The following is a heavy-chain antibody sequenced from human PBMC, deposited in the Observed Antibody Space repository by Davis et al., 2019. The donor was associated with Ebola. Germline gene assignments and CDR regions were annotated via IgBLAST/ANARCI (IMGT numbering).Heavy chain of an antibody. CDR2: IYYSGST. V-gene: IGHV4-39*07. J-gene: IGHJ3*02. Sequence: SETLSLTCTVSGGSISSSSYYWGWIRQPPGKGLEWIGSIYYSGSTYYNPSLKSRVTISVDTSKNQFSLKLSSVTAADTAVYYCARIGYYYDSSGYYRGAFDIWGQGTMVTVSS. CDR3: ARIGYYYDSSGYYRGAFDI. D-gene: IGHD3-22*01. CDR1: GGSISSSSYY.